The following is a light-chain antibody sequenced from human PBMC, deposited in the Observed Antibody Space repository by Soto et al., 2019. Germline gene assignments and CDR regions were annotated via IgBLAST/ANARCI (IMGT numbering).Light chain of an antibody. CDR3: QQYETYSPT. Sequence: DIQMTQSPSTLSASVGDRVSMICRASESIKTWLAWYQQKPGKAPALLIYDASTLESGVPARFSGSGSGTEFTLTINSLQSDDFATYYCQQYETYSPTFGQGTKVDIK. J-gene: IGKJ1*01. CDR2: DAS. CDR1: ESIKTW. V-gene: IGKV1-5*02.